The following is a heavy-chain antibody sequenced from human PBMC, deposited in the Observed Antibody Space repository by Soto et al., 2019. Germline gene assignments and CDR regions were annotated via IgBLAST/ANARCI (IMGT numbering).Heavy chain of an antibody. CDR2: IWYDGSNK. CDR1: GFTFSSYG. D-gene: IGHD6-6*01. V-gene: IGHV3-33*01. CDR3: AREGSDSSSSRNWFAP. J-gene: IGHJ5*02. Sequence: PGGSLRLSCAASGFTFSSYGMHWVRQAPGKGLEWVAVIWYDGSNKYYADSAKGRFTISRDNSKNTLYLQMNSLRAEDTAVYYCAREGSDSSSSRNWFAPWGQGTLVTVSS.